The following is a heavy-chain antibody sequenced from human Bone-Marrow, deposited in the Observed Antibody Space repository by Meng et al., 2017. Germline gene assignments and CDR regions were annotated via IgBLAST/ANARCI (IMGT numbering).Heavy chain of an antibody. V-gene: IGHV3-74*02. CDR3: VDSNFDY. J-gene: IGHJ4*02. CDR2: INSDGSST. CDR1: GFSFSTYW. D-gene: IGHD4-11*01. Sequence: DVQLVESGGGLVQPGGSLRLSCSASGFSFSTYWMHWVRQAPGKGLVWVSRINSDGSSTTYADSVKGRFTISRDNAKNTLYLQMNSLRAEDTAIYYCVDSNFDYWGQGTLVTVSS.